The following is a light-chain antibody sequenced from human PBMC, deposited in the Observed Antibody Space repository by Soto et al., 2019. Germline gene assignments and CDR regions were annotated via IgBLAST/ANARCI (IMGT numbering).Light chain of an antibody. CDR1: QTIASSD. J-gene: IGKJ3*01. Sequence: LVLTQSPGTLSLSPGERATLSCRASQTIASSDLAWFQQRPGQAPRLLIYGASTRATGIPDRFSGSGSGPDFTLSISRLEPEDFAVYYCQQFSSSHQFTFGPGTKVEI. CDR3: QQFSSSHQFT. CDR2: GAS. V-gene: IGKV3-20*01.